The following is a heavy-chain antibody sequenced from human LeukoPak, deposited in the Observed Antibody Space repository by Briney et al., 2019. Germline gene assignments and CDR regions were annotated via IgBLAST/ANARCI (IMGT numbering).Heavy chain of an antibody. J-gene: IGHJ4*02. CDR2: ISTSGDRT. V-gene: IGHV3-23*01. D-gene: IGHD1-26*01. CDR3: ARSAVGTSCCTAVDY. CDR1: GFTFSTYA. Sequence: PGGSPRLSCAASGFTFSTYAMTWVRQAPGKGLEWVSGISTSGDRTYYADSVKGRFTISRDNSKNTLYLQMNSLRAEDTAEYYCARSAVGTSCCTAVDYWGQGTLVTVSS.